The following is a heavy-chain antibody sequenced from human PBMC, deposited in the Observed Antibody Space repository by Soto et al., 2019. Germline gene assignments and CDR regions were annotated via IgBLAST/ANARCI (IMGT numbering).Heavy chain of an antibody. Sequence: QVQLVQSGAGVKKPGSSVKVSCKASGGTFSSYTISWVRQAPGQGLEWMGRNIPILGIANYAQKFQGRVTLTADKSTSTASMELGNLSAEDTAGYYCARGQRLSDFDYWGQGTLVTVSS. CDR3: ARGQRLSDFDY. CDR1: GGTFSSYT. CDR2: NIPILGIA. D-gene: IGHD6-19*01. J-gene: IGHJ4*02. V-gene: IGHV1-69*02.